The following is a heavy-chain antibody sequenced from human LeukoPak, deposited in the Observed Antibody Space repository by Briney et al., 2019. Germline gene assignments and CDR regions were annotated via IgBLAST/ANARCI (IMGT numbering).Heavy chain of an antibody. D-gene: IGHD6-13*01. CDR3: ARVLKIAAAGYYYYGMDV. V-gene: IGHV4-59*08. Sequence: SETLSLTCAVSGGSISSNYWSWIRQPPGEGLEYIGYIYYSGGTNYNPSLKSRVTISVDTSKNQFSLKLSSVTAADTAVYYCARVLKIAAAGYYYYGMDVWGQGTTVTVSS. J-gene: IGHJ6*02. CDR2: IYYSGGT. CDR1: GGSISSNY.